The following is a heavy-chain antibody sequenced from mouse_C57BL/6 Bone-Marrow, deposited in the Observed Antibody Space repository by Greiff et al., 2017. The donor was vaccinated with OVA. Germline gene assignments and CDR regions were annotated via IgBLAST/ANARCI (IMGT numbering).Heavy chain of an antibody. D-gene: IGHD2-3*01. V-gene: IGHV2-9-1*01. J-gene: IGHJ1*03. CDR1: GFSLTSYA. CDR3: ARDYDGYYVRYFDV. CDR2: IWTGGGT. Sequence: VQLQQSGPGLVAPSQSLSITCTVSGFSLTSYAISWVRQPPGKGLEWLGVIWTGGGTNYNSALKSRLSISKDNSKSQVFLKMNSLQTDDTARYYCARDYDGYYVRYFDVWGTGTTVTVSS.